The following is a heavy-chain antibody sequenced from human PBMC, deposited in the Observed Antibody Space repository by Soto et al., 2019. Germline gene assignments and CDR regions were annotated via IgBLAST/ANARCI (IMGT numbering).Heavy chain of an antibody. D-gene: IGHD3-9*01. CDR1: GFTFSSYW. J-gene: IGHJ6*03. CDR3: AREVKDILTGYYYYYMDV. CDR2: INSDGSST. V-gene: IGHV3-74*01. Sequence: GGSLRLSCAASGFTFSSYWMHWVRQAPGKGLVWVSRINSDGSSTSYADSVKGRFTISRDNAKNTLYLQMNSLRAEDTAVYYCAREVKDILTGYYYYYMDVWGKGTTVTVSS.